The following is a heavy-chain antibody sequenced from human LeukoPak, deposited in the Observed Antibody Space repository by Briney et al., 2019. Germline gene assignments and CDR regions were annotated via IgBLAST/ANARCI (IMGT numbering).Heavy chain of an antibody. J-gene: IGHJ6*02. CDR3: ARVVVVAATLYYYYGMDA. CDR2: ISAYNGNT. Sequence: ASVKVSCKASGYTFTSYGISWVRQAPGQGLEWMGWISAYNGNTNYAQKLQGRVTMTTDTSTSTAYMELRSLRSDDTAVYYCARVVVVAATLYYYYGMDAWGQGTTVTVSS. V-gene: IGHV1-18*01. CDR1: GYTFTSYG. D-gene: IGHD2-15*01.